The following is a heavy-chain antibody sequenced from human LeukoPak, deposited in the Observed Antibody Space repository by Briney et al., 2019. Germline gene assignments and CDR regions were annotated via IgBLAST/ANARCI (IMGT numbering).Heavy chain of an antibody. J-gene: IGHJ6*03. Sequence: SETLSLTCTVSGYSISSGYYWGWIRQPPGKGLERIGSIYHSGSTYYNPSLKSRVTISVDTSKNQFSLKLSSVTAADTAVYYCAREGLRFLEWLREYYMDVWGKGTTVTVSS. D-gene: IGHD3-3*01. V-gene: IGHV4-38-2*02. CDR2: IYHSGST. CDR3: AREGLRFLEWLREYYMDV. CDR1: GYSISSGYY.